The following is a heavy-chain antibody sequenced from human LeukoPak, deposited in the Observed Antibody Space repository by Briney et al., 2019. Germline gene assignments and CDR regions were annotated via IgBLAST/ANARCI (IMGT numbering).Heavy chain of an antibody. D-gene: IGHD4-17*01. V-gene: IGHV1-69*04. CDR2: IIPILGIA. CDR3: VRVPDYGEAFDI. CDR1: GGTFSSYA. J-gene: IGHJ3*02. Sequence: SVKVSCKASGGTFSSYAISRVRQAPGQGLEWMGRIIPILGIANYAQKFQGRVTITADKSTSTAYMELSSLRSEDTAVYYCVRVPDYGEAFDIWGQGTMVTVSS.